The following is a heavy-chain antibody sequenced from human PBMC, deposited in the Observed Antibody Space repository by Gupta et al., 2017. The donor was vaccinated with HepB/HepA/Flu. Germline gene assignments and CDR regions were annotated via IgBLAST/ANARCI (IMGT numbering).Heavy chain of an antibody. J-gene: IGHJ4*02. V-gene: IGHV3-23*05. Sequence: SGGGFVQPGGSLRLPCAASGYPFVAFGMSWVRQAPGKGLEWVATVDSHGINTHYADNVKGRFTVSRDNSKNTVSLQMNSLRVEDSAVYYCAKDAGDVRYPLFDFWGQGTPVTVSA. CDR3: AKDAGDVRYPLFDF. CDR1: GYPFVAFG. D-gene: IGHD3-9*01. CDR2: VDSHGINT.